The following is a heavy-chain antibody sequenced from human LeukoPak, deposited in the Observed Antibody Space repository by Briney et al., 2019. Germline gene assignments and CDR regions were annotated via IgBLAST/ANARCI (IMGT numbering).Heavy chain of an antibody. J-gene: IGHJ4*02. D-gene: IGHD5-18*01. CDR3: ARETAMVTSSFDY. CDR1: GFTLSTNA. V-gene: IGHV3-23*01. CDR2: ISGSGAST. Sequence: GGSLRLSCLTSGFTLSTNAMSRVRQAPGKGLEWISGISGSGASTYYADSVKGRFTISRDNSKNTLYLQMNSLRAEDTAVYYCARETAMVTSSFDYWGQGTLVTVSS.